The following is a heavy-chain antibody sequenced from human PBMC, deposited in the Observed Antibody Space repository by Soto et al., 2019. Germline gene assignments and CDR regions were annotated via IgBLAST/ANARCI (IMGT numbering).Heavy chain of an antibody. CDR2: IYYSGST. J-gene: IGHJ4*02. CDR1: GGSISSGGYY. D-gene: IGHD2-2*01. V-gene: IGHV4-31*03. CDR3: ARALGYCSSTSCYGHVAFDY. Sequence: SETLSLTCTVSGGSISSGGYYWSWIRQHPGKGQEWIGYIYYSGSTYYNPSLKSRVTISVDTSKNQFSLKLSSVTAADTAVYYCARALGYCSSTSCYGHVAFDYWGQGTLVTVSS.